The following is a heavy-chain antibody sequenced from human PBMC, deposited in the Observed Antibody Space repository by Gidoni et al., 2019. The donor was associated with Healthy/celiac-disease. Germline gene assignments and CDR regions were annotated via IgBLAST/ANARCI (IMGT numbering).Heavy chain of an antibody. D-gene: IGHD3-22*01. CDR3: ARDFNYDSSGYYYGPAFYFDY. CDR1: GSPFRSSP. CDR2: ISYDGSNK. Sequence: QVQLVESGGGVVQPGRSLRLSCAASGSPFRSSPLHWFRQAPGKGLEWVAVISYDGSNKYYTDSVKGRFTISRDNSKNTLYLQMNSLRAEDTAVYYCARDFNYDSSGYYYGPAFYFDYWGQGTLVTVSS. J-gene: IGHJ4*02. V-gene: IGHV3-30-3*01.